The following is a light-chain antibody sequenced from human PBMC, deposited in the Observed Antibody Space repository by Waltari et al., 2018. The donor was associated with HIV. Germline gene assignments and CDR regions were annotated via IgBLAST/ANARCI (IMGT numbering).Light chain of an antibody. Sequence: DIVMTQSPDSLAVSLGERATINCKSSQSVLYSSNIRDYLSWYQQKSGQPPKLLIYWASNRESGVPDRFSGSGSGTNFTLTISSLQAEDVAVYYCQQYHSIPQGYTFGQGTKLEIK. CDR3: QQYHSIPQGYT. CDR1: QSVLYSSNIRDY. V-gene: IGKV4-1*01. CDR2: WAS. J-gene: IGKJ2*01.